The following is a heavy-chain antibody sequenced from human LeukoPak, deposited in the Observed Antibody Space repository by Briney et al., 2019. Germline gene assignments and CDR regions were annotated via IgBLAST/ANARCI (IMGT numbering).Heavy chain of an antibody. V-gene: IGHV3-48*03. CDR3: ARSTAVAGEYYFDY. J-gene: IGHJ4*02. Sequence: GGSLRLSCAASGFTFSSYEMNWVRQAPGKGLEWVSYISSSGSTICYADSVKGRFTISRDNAKNSLYLQMNSLRAEDTAVYYCARSTAVAGEYYFDYWGQGTLVTVSS. D-gene: IGHD6-19*01. CDR2: ISSSGSTI. CDR1: GFTFSSYE.